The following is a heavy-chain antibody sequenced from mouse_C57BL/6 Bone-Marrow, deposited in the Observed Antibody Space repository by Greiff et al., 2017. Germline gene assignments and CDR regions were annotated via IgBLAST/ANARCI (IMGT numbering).Heavy chain of an antibody. Sequence: EVQRVESGGGLVKPGGSLKLSCAASGFTFSDYGMHWVRQAPEKGLEWVAYISSGSSTIYYADTVKGRFTISRDNAKNTLFLQMTSLRSEDTAMYYCARDGNLDYYYAMDYWGQGTSVTVSS. CDR1: GFTFSDYG. D-gene: IGHD2-1*01. V-gene: IGHV5-17*01. J-gene: IGHJ4*01. CDR3: ARDGNLDYYYAMDY. CDR2: ISSGSSTI.